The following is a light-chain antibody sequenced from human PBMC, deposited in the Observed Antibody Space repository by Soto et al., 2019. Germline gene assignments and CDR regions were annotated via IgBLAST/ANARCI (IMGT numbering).Light chain of an antibody. CDR2: GAS. V-gene: IGKV3-20*01. Sequence: EIVLTQSPGTLSLTPGERATLSCRASQSVNSGSLAWYQQKPGQAPRLLLYGASNRATGIPDRFSGSGSGTDFTLTISRLEPEDFAVYSWQQYGSSPYTFGQGTKLEIK. J-gene: IGKJ2*01. CDR1: QSVNSGS. CDR3: QQYGSSPYT.